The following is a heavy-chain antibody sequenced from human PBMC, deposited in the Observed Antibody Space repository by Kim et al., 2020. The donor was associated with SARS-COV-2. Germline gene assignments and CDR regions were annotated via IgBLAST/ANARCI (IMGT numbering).Heavy chain of an antibody. Sequence: SETLSLTCTVSGYSISSGYYWGWIRQPPGKGLEWIGSIYHSGSTYYNPSLKSRVTISVDTSKNQFSLKLSSVTAADTAVYYCAREVYSGSPFDYWGQGTLVTVSS. J-gene: IGHJ4*02. CDR3: AREVYSGSPFDY. CDR2: IYHSGST. D-gene: IGHD1-26*01. V-gene: IGHV4-38-2*02. CDR1: GYSISSGYY.